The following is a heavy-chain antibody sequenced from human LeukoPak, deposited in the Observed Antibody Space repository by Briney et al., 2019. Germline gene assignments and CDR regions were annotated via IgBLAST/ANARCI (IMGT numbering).Heavy chain of an antibody. CDR3: AKGLSRSNDSRGYYYAFWA. Sequence: PGGSLRLSCAASAFTFSNYAMGWVRQAPGKGLEWVSAFSGSAGTTYYADSVKGRFTISRDNSKNTLHLQMNSLRAEDTAFYYCAKGLSRSNDSRGYYYAFWAWGQGTLVTVSS. V-gene: IGHV3-23*01. CDR1: AFTFSNYA. D-gene: IGHD3-22*01. J-gene: IGHJ4*02. CDR2: FSGSAGTT.